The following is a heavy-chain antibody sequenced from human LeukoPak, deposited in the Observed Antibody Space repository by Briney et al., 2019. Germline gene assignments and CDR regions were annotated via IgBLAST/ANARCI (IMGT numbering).Heavy chain of an antibody. CDR1: GFTFSFYW. Sequence: GGSLRLSCAASGFTFSFYWMHWVRQAPGKGLEWVAVISYDGSNKYYADSVKGRFTISRDNSKNTLYLQMNSLRAEDTAVYYCARSTVTTLIFWTAGAFDIWGQGTMVTVSS. CDR2: ISYDGSNK. CDR3: ARSTVTTLIFWTAGAFDI. V-gene: IGHV3-30-3*01. D-gene: IGHD4-17*01. J-gene: IGHJ3*02.